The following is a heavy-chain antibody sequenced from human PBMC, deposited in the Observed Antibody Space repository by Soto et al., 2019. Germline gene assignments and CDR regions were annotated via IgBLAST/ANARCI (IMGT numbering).Heavy chain of an antibody. CDR3: ATLRHSSGYYNVDY. J-gene: IGHJ4*02. CDR1: GGYISSSSYY. Sequence: WETLSLTCTVSGGYISSSSYYWGCIRQPPGKGLEWIGSIYYSGSTYYNPSLKSRVTISVDTSKNQFSLKLSSVTAADTAVYYCATLRHSSGYYNVDYWGQGTLVTVSS. CDR2: IYYSGST. V-gene: IGHV4-39*01. D-gene: IGHD3-22*01.